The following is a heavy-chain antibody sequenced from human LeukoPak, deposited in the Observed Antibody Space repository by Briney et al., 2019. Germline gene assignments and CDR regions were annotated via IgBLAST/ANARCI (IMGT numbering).Heavy chain of an antibody. Sequence: VGSLRLSCAASGFTFSSYAMSWVRQAPGKGLEWVSGISGSGGSTYYADSVKGRFTISRDNSKNTLYVQMNSLRAEDTAVYYCAIPIREYSYGYRDYWGQGTLVTVSS. CDR3: AIPIREYSYGYRDY. CDR2: ISGSGGST. V-gene: IGHV3-23*01. J-gene: IGHJ4*02. CDR1: GFTFSSYA. D-gene: IGHD5-18*01.